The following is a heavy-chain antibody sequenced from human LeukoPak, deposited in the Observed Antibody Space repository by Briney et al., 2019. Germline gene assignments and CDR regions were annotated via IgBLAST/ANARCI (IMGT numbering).Heavy chain of an antibody. J-gene: IGHJ4*02. CDR3: ARLAGQQGDIVVVPAAADY. D-gene: IGHD2-2*01. V-gene: IGHV4-34*01. Sequence: SETLSLTCAVYGGSFSGYYWSWIRQPPGKGLEWIGEINHSGSTNYNPSLKSRVTISVDTSKNQFSLKLSSVTAADTAVYYCARLAGQQGDIVVVPAAADYWGQGTLVTVSS. CDR2: INHSGST. CDR1: GGSFSGYY.